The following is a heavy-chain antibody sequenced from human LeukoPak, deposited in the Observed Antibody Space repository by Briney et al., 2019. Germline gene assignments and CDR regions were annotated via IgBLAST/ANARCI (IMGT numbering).Heavy chain of an antibody. CDR2: ISSSSTYI. D-gene: IGHD3-10*02. V-gene: IGHV3-21*01. J-gene: IGHJ6*04. CDR3: AELGITMIGGV. Sequence: GGSLRLSCAASGFTFSTYSINWVRQAPGKGLEWVSSISSSSTYIYSADSVKGRFTISRDNAKNSLHLQMNSLRAEDTAVYYCAELGITMIGGVWGKGTTVTISS. CDR1: GFTFSTYS.